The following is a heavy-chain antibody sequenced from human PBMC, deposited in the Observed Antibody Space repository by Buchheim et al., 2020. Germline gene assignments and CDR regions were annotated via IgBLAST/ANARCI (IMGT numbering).Heavy chain of an antibody. CDR3: AKGRSEYDYRPDY. D-gene: IGHD5-12*01. V-gene: IGHV3-23*01. J-gene: IGHJ4*02. CDR1: GFTFSSYG. Sequence: EVQLLESGGGLVQPGGSLRLSCAASGFTFSSYGMNWVRQAPGKGLEWVSGISGSAGSTYYADSVKGRFTISRDNSKNTLYLQMNSVRAEDTAVYYCAKGRSEYDYRPDYWGQGTL. CDR2: ISGSAGST.